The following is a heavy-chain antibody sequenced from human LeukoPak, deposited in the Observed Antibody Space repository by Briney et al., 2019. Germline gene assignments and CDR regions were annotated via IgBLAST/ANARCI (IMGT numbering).Heavy chain of an antibody. Sequence: GGSLRLSCAASGFTFSNAWMSRVRQAPGKGLEWVGRIKSRTDGGTTDHAAPVKGRFTISRDDSKNTLYLQMNSLKTEDTAVYYCTTSPYCGGDCYFYWGQGTLVTVSS. V-gene: IGHV3-15*01. D-gene: IGHD2-21*02. J-gene: IGHJ4*02. CDR1: GFTFSNAW. CDR3: TTSPYCGGDCYFY. CDR2: IKSRTDGGTT.